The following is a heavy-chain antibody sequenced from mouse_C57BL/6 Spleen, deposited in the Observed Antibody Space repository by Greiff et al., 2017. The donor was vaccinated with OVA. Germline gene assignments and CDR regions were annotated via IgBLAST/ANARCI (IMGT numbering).Heavy chain of an antibody. CDR2: IYPGDGDT. V-gene: IGHV1-82*01. CDR3: VGGNYDWYFDV. CDR1: GYAFSSSW. D-gene: IGHD2-1*01. Sequence: QVQLQQSGPELVKPGASVKISCKASGYAFSSSWMNWVKQRPGKGLEWIGRIYPGDGDTNYNGKFKGKATLTADKSSSTAYMQLSSLTSEDSAVYFCVGGNYDWYFDVWGTGTTVTVSS. J-gene: IGHJ1*03.